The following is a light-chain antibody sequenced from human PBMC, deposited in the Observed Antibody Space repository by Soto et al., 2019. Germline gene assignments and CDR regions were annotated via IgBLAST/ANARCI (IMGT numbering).Light chain of an antibody. CDR1: SSDVGTYNF. J-gene: IGLJ1*01. CDR3: TSYTTKTALV. V-gene: IGLV2-14*01. Sequence: QSALTEPASVSGSPGQSITISCTGTSSDVGTYNFVSWYQHHPGKAPKLIIYEVSNRPSGISDRFSGSKSGSTASLTISGLQAEDEADYLCTSYTTKTALVFGTGTKLTVL. CDR2: EVS.